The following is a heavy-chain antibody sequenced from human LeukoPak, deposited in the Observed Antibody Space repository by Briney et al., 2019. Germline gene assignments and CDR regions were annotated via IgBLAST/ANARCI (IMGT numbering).Heavy chain of an antibody. CDR1: EYTFTSYY. J-gene: IGHJ4*02. Sequence: ASVKVSCKASEYTFTSYYMHWVRQAPGQGLEWMGWISAYNGNTNYAQKLQGRVTMTTDTSTNTAYMELRSLRSDDTAVYYCARTEWEVPSLRDFDYWGQGTLVTVSS. V-gene: IGHV1-18*04. D-gene: IGHD1-26*01. CDR3: ARTEWEVPSLRDFDY. CDR2: ISAYNGNT.